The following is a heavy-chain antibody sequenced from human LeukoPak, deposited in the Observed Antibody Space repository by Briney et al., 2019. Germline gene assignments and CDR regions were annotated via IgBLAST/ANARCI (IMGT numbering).Heavy chain of an antibody. CDR2: IGYNENIM. D-gene: IGHD3-22*01. V-gene: IGHV3-48*04. CDR1: GFTFSSYS. CDR3: AAYSDTSGKAFDI. Sequence: GGSLRLSCAASGFTFSSYSMNWVRQAPGKGLEWVSYIGYNENIMYYADSVKGRFTISRDNARNSLYLQMNSLRPEDTAVYYCAAYSDTSGKAFDIWGQWTVVTVSS. J-gene: IGHJ3*02.